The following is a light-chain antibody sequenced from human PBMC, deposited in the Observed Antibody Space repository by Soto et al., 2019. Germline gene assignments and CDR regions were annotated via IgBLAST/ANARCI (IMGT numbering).Light chain of an antibody. CDR1: QSVTSSY. V-gene: IGKV3-20*01. J-gene: IGKJ5*01. CDR2: GAS. CDR3: QQYGSSPIT. Sequence: EIVLTQSPGTLSLSPGERATLSCRASQSVTSSYLAWYQQKPGQAPRLLIYGASSRATGIPDRFGGSGSGTAFTLTISRLEPEDFAVYYCQQYGSSPITFGQGTRLEIK.